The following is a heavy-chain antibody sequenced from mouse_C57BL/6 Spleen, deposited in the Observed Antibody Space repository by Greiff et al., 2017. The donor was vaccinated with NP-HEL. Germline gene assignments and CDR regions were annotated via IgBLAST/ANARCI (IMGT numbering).Heavy chain of an antibody. CDR2: ISDGGSYT. CDR1: GFTFSSYA. D-gene: IGHD1-1*01. J-gene: IGHJ2*01. Sequence: DVKLVESGGGLVKPGGSLKLSCAASGFTFSSYAMSWVRQTPEKRLEWVATISDGGSYTYYPDNVKGRFTISRDNAKNNLYLQMSHLKSEDTAMYYCARDLDYGSSYVFDYWGQGTTLTVSS. CDR3: ARDLDYGSSYVFDY. V-gene: IGHV5-4*01.